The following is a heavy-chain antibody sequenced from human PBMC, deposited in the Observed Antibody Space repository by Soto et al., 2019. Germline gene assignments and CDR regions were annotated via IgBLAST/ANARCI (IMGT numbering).Heavy chain of an antibody. CDR3: ARDRKSGWDAFDI. D-gene: IGHD6-19*01. Sequence: SVKVSCKASGYTFTSYGISWVRQAPGQGLEWMGWISAYNGNANYAQKLQGRVTMTTDTSTSTAYMELRSLRSDDTAVYYCARDRKSGWDAFDIWGQGTMVTVSS. CDR2: ISAYNGNA. CDR1: GYTFTSYG. J-gene: IGHJ3*02. V-gene: IGHV1-18*04.